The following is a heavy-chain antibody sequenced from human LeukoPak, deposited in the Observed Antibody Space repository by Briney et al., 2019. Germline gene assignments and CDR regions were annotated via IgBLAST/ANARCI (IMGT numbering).Heavy chain of an antibody. CDR1: GYTFTTYA. Sequence: ASVTVSCKASGYTFTTYAIHWVRQAPGQRLEWMGWINTGNGNTKYSQKFQGRVTITRDTSASTAYMALSSLRFEDTAIYYCARVYRERSYFDYWGQGTLVTVSS. D-gene: IGHD4-11*01. CDR2: INTGNGNT. J-gene: IGHJ4*02. V-gene: IGHV1-3*04. CDR3: ARVYRERSYFDY.